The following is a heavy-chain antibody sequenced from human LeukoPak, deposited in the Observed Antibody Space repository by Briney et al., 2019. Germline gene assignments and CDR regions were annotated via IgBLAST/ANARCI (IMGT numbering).Heavy chain of an antibody. V-gene: IGHV3-7*01. Sequence: GGSLRLSCAVSGFTVSSIYMSWVRQAPGKGLEWVANIKQDGSQKFYVDSVKGRFTISRDNAKNSLYLQMDSLRAEDTAVYYCVNHWKQLWSPFDYWGQGTLVTVSS. CDR1: GFTVSSIY. CDR2: IKQDGSQK. J-gene: IGHJ4*02. CDR3: VNHWKQLWSPFDY. D-gene: IGHD5-18*01.